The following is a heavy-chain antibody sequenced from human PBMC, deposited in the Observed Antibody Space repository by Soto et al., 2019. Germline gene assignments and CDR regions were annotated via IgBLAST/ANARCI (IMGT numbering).Heavy chain of an antibody. CDR3: AQRLRDYVLGRDRANYFEP. V-gene: IGHV2-5*02. D-gene: IGHD3-16*01. J-gene: IGHJ5*02. CDR2: SYWDDDK. Sequence: QITLKESGPTLVRPTQTLTLTCTFSGFSLSTTGVGVGWIRQPPGKGLEWLALSYWDDDKRYSPSLKSRLTITKDTSKNEVILTMTNMDPVDTATYYCAQRLRDYVLGRDRANYFEPWGQGTLVTGSS. CDR1: GFSLSTTGVG.